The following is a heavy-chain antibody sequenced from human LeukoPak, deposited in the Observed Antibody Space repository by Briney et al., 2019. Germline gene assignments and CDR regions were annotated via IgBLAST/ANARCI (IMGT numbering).Heavy chain of an antibody. D-gene: IGHD2-15*01. J-gene: IGHJ4*02. V-gene: IGHV4-38-2*02. CDR2: IFHSGDT. Sequence: SETVSLTCSVSGDSITTDYYWGWIRQPPGKGLEWIASIFHSGDTYYNPSLKSRLTISVDTSKNQFSLKLTSLTAADTAVYYCARDRLGGFDNWGQGTLVTVSS. CDR1: GDSITTDYY. CDR3: ARDRLGGFDN.